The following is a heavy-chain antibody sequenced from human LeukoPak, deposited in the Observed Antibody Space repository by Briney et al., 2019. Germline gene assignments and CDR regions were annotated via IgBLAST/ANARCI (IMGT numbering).Heavy chain of an antibody. Sequence: GGSLRLPCAASGFTFSTYAMSWVRQAPGKGLEWVSGISGSGDTTYYADSVKGRFTISRDSSKNTLYLQMNSLRTEDTAVYYCARSYPTGSHYSSYYWGQGTLVTVYS. CDR3: ARSYPTGSHYSSYY. D-gene: IGHD1-26*01. CDR1: GFTFSTYA. V-gene: IGHV3-23*01. CDR2: ISGSGDTT. J-gene: IGHJ4*02.